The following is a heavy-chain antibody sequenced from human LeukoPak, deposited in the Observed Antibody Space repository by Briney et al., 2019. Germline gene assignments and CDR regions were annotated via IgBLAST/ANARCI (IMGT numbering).Heavy chain of an antibody. D-gene: IGHD4-23*01. V-gene: IGHV1-69*04. CDR1: GYTFTSYA. CDR2: IIPILGIA. CDR3: ARSGGNLGGDY. J-gene: IGHJ4*02. Sequence: ASVKVSCKASGYTFTSYAMNWVRQAPGQGLEWMGRIIPILGIANYAQKFQGRVTITADKSTSTAYMELGSLRSEDTAVYYCARSGGNLGGDYWGQGTLVTVSS.